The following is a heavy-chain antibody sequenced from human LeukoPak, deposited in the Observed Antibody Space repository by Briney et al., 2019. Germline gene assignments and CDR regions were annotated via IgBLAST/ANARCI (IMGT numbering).Heavy chain of an antibody. D-gene: IGHD3-3*01. Sequence: ASVTVSCKASGYTFTSYYTHWVRQAPGQGLEWMGIINPSGGSTSYAQKFQGRVTMTRDTSTSTVYMELSSLRSEDTAVYYCARAGFLEWLLDWGQGTLVTVSS. V-gene: IGHV1-46*01. CDR2: INPSGGST. CDR3: ARAGFLEWLLD. CDR1: GYTFTSYY. J-gene: IGHJ4*02.